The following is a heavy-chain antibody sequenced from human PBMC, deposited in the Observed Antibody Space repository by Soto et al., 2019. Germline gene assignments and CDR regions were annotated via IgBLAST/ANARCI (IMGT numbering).Heavy chain of an antibody. CDR1: GGSITTGGYY. CDR3: ARTKCSGGSCYSWSLDY. J-gene: IGHJ4*02. Sequence: KASETLSLTCTVSGGSITTGGYYWSWIRQLPGKGLEWIGHRYYSESTYYNPSLKSRVSISLDTSKNQFSLKLSFVTAADTAMYYCARTKCSGGSCYSWSLDYWGQGXPVTVSS. D-gene: IGHD2-15*01. V-gene: IGHV4-31*03. CDR2: RYYSEST.